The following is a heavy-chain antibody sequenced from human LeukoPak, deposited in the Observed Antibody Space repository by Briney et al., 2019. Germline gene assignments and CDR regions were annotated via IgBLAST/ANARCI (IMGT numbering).Heavy chain of an antibody. CDR3: AKTYGHFDD. J-gene: IGHJ4*02. D-gene: IGHD4-17*01. V-gene: IGHV3-21*01. Sequence: LEWVSSITSSSSYIYYADSVKGRFTISRDNAKNSLYLQMTSLRVEDTAVYYCAKTYGHFDDWGQGTLVTVSS. CDR2: ITSSSSYI.